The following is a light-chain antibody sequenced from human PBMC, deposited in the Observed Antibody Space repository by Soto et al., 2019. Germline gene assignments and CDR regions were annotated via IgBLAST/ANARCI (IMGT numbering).Light chain of an antibody. CDR2: DAS. V-gene: IGKV3-11*01. CDR1: QSVGSY. Sequence: TVLTQSPVTLSLSPGERATLSCRASQSVGSYLAWYQQKPGQAPRLLIYDASSSAPGVPARFSGSGSGTDFTLTISSLEPEDFAVYYCQQRSNRLPITFGQGTRLEIK. CDR3: QQRSNRLPIT. J-gene: IGKJ5*01.